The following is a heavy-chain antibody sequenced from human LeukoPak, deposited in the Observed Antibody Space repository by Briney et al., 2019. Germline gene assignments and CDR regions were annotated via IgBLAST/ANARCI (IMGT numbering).Heavy chain of an antibody. J-gene: IGHJ5*02. CDR1: GGSISTYY. Sequence: SETLSLTCTVSGGSISTYYWNWIRQPPGKGLEWIGYIYHSGSTNYNPSLQSRVTISVDTSKNQFSLNLNSVTAADTAVYYCARHYGPWGQGTLVTVSS. CDR3: ARHYGP. D-gene: IGHD3-16*01. CDR2: IYHSGST. V-gene: IGHV4-59*01.